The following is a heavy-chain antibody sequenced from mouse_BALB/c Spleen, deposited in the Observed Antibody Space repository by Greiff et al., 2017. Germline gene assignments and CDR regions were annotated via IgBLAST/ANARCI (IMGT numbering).Heavy chain of an antibody. CDR3: AIYYDYDKGYYYAMDY. CDR2: IWAGGST. V-gene: IGHV2-9*02. D-gene: IGHD2-4*01. CDR1: GFSLTSYG. J-gene: IGHJ4*01. Sequence: VKLVESGPGLVAPSQSLSITCTVSGFSLTSYGVHWVRQPPGKGLEWLGVIWAGGSTNYNSALMSRLSISKDNSKSQVFLKMNSLQTDDTAMYYCAIYYDYDKGYYYAMDYWGQGTSVTVSS.